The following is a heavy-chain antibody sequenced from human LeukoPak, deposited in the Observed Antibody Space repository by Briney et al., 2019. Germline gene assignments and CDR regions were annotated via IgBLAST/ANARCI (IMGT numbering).Heavy chain of an antibody. CDR2: IYTSGST. J-gene: IGHJ6*02. D-gene: IGHD3-10*01. CDR3: AGGKSSGTLRYPLYYYYGMDV. V-gene: IGHV4-4*07. CDR1: GGSISSYY. Sequence: KPSETLSLTCTVSGGSISSYYWSWIRQPAGKGLEWIGRIYTSGSTNYNPSLKSRVAMSVDTSKNQFSLKLSSVTAADTAVYYCAGGKSSGTLRYPLYYYYGMDVWGQGTTVTVSS.